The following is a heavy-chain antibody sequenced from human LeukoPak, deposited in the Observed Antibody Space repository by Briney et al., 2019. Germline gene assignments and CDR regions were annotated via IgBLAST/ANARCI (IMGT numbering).Heavy chain of an antibody. Sequence: SETLSLTCTVSGGSISSSRYYWGWIRQPPGKGLEWIGSIYDSDNTYYNPSLKSRVTISIDTSKNQFSLKLSSVSAADTAVYYCAKNRRGIAPPGNYYYYMDVWGKGTTVTISS. CDR3: AKNRRGIAPPGNYYYYMDV. CDR2: IYDSDNT. V-gene: IGHV4-39*07. J-gene: IGHJ6*03. CDR1: GGSISSSRYY. D-gene: IGHD6-13*01.